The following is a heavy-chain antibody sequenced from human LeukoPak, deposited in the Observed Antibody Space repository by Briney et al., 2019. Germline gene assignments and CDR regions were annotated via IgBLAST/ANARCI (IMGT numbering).Heavy chain of an antibody. J-gene: IGHJ4*02. Sequence: GASVKVSCKASGYTFTDYFIHWVRQAPGQGLEWMGWINPYSGGTSFAQNFRGSVTMTGDTAITTAYMELSRLTFDDTAVYYCARARSRTSTYYLGYWGQGTLITVSS. CDR2: INPYSGGT. V-gene: IGHV1-2*02. CDR1: GYTFTDYF. D-gene: IGHD3-3*02. CDR3: ARARSRTSTYYLGY.